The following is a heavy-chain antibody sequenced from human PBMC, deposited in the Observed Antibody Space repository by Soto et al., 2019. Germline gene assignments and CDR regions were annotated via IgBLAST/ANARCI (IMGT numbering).Heavy chain of an antibody. CDR2: IWYDGSNK. CDR3: ARASGQGTMIAPFAP. Sequence: QVQLVESGGGVVQPGRSLRLSCAASGFTFSSYGMHWVRQAPGKGLEWVAVIWYDGSNKYYADSVKGRFTISRDNSKNTLYLQMNSLRAEDKAEYYCARASGQGTMIAPFAPWGQGTLVTVSS. CDR1: GFTFSSYG. V-gene: IGHV3-33*01. J-gene: IGHJ5*02. D-gene: IGHD3-22*01.